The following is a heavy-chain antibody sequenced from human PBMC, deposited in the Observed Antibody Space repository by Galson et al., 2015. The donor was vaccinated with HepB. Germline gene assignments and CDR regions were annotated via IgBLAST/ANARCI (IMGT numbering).Heavy chain of an antibody. CDR3: ARGKGYCSHSSCRWFDP. D-gene: IGHD2-15*01. Sequence: SVKVSCKASGVTLSSTSISWVRQAPGQGLEWMGGIIPIFGTENYEQKFQGRVTITADESTSTVYMELSNLRSEDTAVYYCARGKGYCSHSSCRWFDPWGQGTLVTVSS. J-gene: IGHJ5*02. CDR1: GVTLSSTS. V-gene: IGHV1-69*13. CDR2: IIPIFGTE.